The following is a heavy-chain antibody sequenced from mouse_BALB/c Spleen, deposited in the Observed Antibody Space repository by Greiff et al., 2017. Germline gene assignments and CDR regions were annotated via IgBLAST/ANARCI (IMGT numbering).Heavy chain of an antibody. Sequence: EVQGVESGPGLVKPSQSLSLTCTVTGYSITSDYAWNWIRQFPGNKLEWMGYISYSGSTSYNPSLKSRISITRDTSKNQFFLQLNSVTTEDTATYYCARRMDAYYAMDYWGQGTSVTVSS. J-gene: IGHJ4*01. CDR1: GYSITSDYA. V-gene: IGHV3-2*02. CDR3: ARRMDAYYAMDY. CDR2: ISYSGST. D-gene: IGHD2-3*01.